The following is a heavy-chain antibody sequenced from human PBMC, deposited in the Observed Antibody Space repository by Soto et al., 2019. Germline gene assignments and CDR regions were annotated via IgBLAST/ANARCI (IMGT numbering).Heavy chain of an antibody. CDR1: GGSFSGYY. CDR2: INHSGDT. V-gene: IGHV4-34*01. J-gene: IGHJ4*02. CDR3: ARERQWLLKFFDY. Sequence: SETLSLTCAVSGGSFSGYYWSWIRQSPGKGLEWIGEINHSGDTNYNPSLKSRVSISKHTSKNQFSLKLTSMTAADTAVYYCARERQWLLKFFDYWGPGTLVTVSS. D-gene: IGHD6-19*01.